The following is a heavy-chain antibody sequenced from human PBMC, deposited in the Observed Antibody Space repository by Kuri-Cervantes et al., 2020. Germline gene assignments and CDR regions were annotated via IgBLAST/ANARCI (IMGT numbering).Heavy chain of an antibody. V-gene: IGHV1-2*06. CDR2: INPNSGGT. J-gene: IGHJ4*02. Sequence: ASVKVSCKASGYTFTGYYMHWVRQAPGQGLEWMGRINPNSGGTNYAQKFQGRVTITADESTSTAYTELSSLRSEDTAVYYCARDGIRGTIFGVVIDPYVYWGQGTLVTVSS. CDR1: GYTFTGYY. CDR3: ARDGIRGTIFGVVIDPYVY. D-gene: IGHD3-3*01.